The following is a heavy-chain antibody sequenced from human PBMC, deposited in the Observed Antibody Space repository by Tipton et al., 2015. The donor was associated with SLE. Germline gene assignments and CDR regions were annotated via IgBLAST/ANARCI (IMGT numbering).Heavy chain of an antibody. Sequence: TLSLTCTVSGGSISSHYWSWIRQPPGKGLEWIGYIYYSGSTNYNPSLKSRVTISVDTSKNQFSLKVSSVTAADTAVYFCARAAYYDFWSGYPMDVWGEGTTVTVSS. V-gene: IGHV4-59*08. CDR1: GGSISSHY. CDR2: IYYSGST. CDR3: ARAAYYDFWSGYPMDV. J-gene: IGHJ6*03. D-gene: IGHD3-3*01.